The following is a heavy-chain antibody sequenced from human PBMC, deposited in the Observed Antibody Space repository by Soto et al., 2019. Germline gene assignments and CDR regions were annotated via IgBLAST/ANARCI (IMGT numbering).Heavy chain of an antibody. CDR2: NYYRGST. J-gene: IGHJ6*03. Sequence: SETLSLTCTVSGGSISSYYWSWIRQPPGKGQEKIGYNYYRGSTNYNPNPKSRVTISVDTSKNQFSLKLSSVTAADSAVYYCARLIADYYYYYMDVWGKGTTVTVSS. CDR3: ARLIADYYYYYMDV. CDR1: GGSISSYY. V-gene: IGHV4-59*08.